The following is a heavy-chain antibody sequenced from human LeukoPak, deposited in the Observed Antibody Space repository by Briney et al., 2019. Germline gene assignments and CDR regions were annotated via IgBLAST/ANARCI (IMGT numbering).Heavy chain of an antibody. J-gene: IGHJ4*02. CDR1: GYSFTSYW. CDR2: IYPGDSDT. D-gene: IGHD3-3*01. CDR3: ARRTYYDFWSGYRVFDY. Sequence: GESLKISCKGSGYSFTSYWIGWVRQMPGKGLEWMGIIYPGDSDTRYSPSFQGQVTISADKSIGTAYLQWSSLKASDTAMYYCARRTYYDFWSGYRVFDYWGQGTLVTVSS. V-gene: IGHV5-51*01.